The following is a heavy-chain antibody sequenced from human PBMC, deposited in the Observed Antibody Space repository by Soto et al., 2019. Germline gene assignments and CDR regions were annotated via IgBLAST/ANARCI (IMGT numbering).Heavy chain of an antibody. CDR3: ARDAFEIYYKFGLDV. CDR2: ISSSGGTI. V-gene: IGHV3-48*03. J-gene: IGHJ6*02. Sequence: GGSLRLSCAASGFSFSDYEMNWVRQTPGKGLEWLSYISSSGGTIKYADSVKGRFTISRDNAKNSLYLQMHSLRADDTAVYYCARDAFEIYYKFGLDVWGQGTPVTVSS. CDR1: GFSFSDYE. D-gene: IGHD3-10*01.